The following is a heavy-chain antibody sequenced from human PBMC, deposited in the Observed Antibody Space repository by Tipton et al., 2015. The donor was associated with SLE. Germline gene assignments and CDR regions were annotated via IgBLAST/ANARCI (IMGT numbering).Heavy chain of an antibody. J-gene: IGHJ4*02. CDR2: ISGSGGST. D-gene: IGHD2-15*01. V-gene: IGHV3-23*01. Sequence: GSLRLSCAASGFTFSSYAMSWVRQAPGKGLEWVSAISGSGGSTYYADSVKGRFTISRDNSKNTLYLQMNSLRAEDTAVYYCATPRSGRRWSEDYFDYWGQGTLVTVSS. CDR1: GFTFSSYA. CDR3: ATPRSGRRWSEDYFDY.